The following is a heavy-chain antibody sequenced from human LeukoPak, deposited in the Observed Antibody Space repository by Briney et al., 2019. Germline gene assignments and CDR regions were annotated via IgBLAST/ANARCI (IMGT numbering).Heavy chain of an antibody. V-gene: IGHV4-31*03. D-gene: IGHD2-15*01. Sequence: SQTLSLTCTVSSRSISSGGYYWSWIRQHPGKGLEWIGYIYYRGSSYYNPTPKSRVTISVDTSKNQFSLKLSSVTAADTAVYYCARGLGYCSGGSCYPAFDYWGQGTLVTVSS. J-gene: IGHJ4*02. CDR3: ARGLGYCSGGSCYPAFDY. CDR2: IYYRGSS. CDR1: SRSISSGGYY.